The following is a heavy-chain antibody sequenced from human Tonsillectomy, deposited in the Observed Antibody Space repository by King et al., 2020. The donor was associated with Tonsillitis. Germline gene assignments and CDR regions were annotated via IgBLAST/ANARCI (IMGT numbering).Heavy chain of an antibody. CDR2: ISSSSSYI. Sequence: EVQLVESGGGLVKPGGSLTLSCAASGFTFSSYSMNWVRQAPGKGLEWVSSISSSSSYIYYADSVKGRFTISRDNAKNSLYLQMNSLRAEDTAVYYCARSPVGATHDPLDVWGQGTTVTVSS. V-gene: IGHV3-21*01. CDR3: ARSPVGATHDPLDV. CDR1: GFTFSSYS. D-gene: IGHD1-26*01. J-gene: IGHJ6*02.